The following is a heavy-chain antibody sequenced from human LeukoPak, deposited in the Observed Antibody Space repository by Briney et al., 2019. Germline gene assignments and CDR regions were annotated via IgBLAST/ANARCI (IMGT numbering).Heavy chain of an antibody. J-gene: IGHJ4*02. Sequence: QPGGSLRLSCEASGFTFGSYAMYWVRQAPGKGLEWVAGIFGSGGSAHYADSAKGRFTISRDNSKNTVYLQINSLRAEDTAVYYCEKTTTGYSSGQKPAWPVDYWGQGTLVTVSS. D-gene: IGHD6-19*01. V-gene: IGHV3-23*01. CDR1: GFTFGSYA. CDR2: IFGSGGSA. CDR3: EKTTTGYSSGQKPAWPVDY.